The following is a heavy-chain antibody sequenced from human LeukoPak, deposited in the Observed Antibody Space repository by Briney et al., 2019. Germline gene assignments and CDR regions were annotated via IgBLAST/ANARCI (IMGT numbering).Heavy chain of an antibody. J-gene: IGHJ3*02. CDR3: ARVERLMERNAFDI. CDR2: IIPIFGTA. CDR1: GYTFTSYG. Sequence: GASVKVSCKASGYTFTSYGISWVRQAPGQGLEWMGGIIPIFGTANYAQKFQGRVTITTDESTSTAYMELSSLRSEDTAVYYCARVERLMERNAFDIWGQGTMVTVSS. V-gene: IGHV1-69*05. D-gene: IGHD1-1*01.